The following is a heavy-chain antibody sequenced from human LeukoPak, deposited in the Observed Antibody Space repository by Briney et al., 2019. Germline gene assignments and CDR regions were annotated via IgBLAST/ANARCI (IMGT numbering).Heavy chain of an antibody. D-gene: IGHD4-17*01. CDR2: IDTSGST. CDR1: GGSISSYY. CDR3: ASSTTTVTTSTIRPFDY. J-gene: IGHJ4*02. V-gene: IGHV4-4*07. Sequence: SETLSLTCTVSGGSISSYYWSWIRQPAGKGLEWIGRIDTSGSTNYNPSLKSRVTMSVDTSKNQFSLKLSSVTAADTAVYYCASSTTTVTTSTIRPFDYWGQGTLVTVSS.